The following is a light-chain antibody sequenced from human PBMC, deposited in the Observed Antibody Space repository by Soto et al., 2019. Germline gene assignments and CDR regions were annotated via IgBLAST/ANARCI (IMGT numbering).Light chain of an antibody. J-gene: IGLJ3*02. CDR3: CSYAGCSTWV. Sequence: QSALTQPAPVSGSPGQSITISCTGTSSDVGSYNLVSWYQQHPGKAPKLMIYEVSKRPSGVSNRFSGSKSGNTASLTISGLQAEDEADYYCCSYAGCSTWVFGGGTKLTVL. V-gene: IGLV2-23*02. CDR2: EVS. CDR1: SSDVGSYNL.